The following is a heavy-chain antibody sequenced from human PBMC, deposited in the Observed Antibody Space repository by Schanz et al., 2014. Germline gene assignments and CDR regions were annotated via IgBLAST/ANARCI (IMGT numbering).Heavy chain of an antibody. V-gene: IGHV1-18*04. J-gene: IGHJ4*02. CDR2: SSTYNGHT. Sequence: QVRLVQSGAEAREPGASVKVSCKATGYMFDTYGFAWVRQAPGQGLEWMGWSSTYNGHTRYGQKFKDKLTFTTTTDTATANVELRSLRPADTAVYYCARAPTRMNMFRGVTYFFDYWGQGTLVTVSS. CDR3: ARAPTRMNMFRGVTYFFDY. D-gene: IGHD3-10*01. CDR1: GYMFDTYG.